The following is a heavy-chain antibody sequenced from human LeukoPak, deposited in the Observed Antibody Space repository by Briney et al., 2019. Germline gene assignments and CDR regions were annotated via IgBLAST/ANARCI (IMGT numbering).Heavy chain of an antibody. CDR2: ISGSGDST. J-gene: IGHJ5*02. CDR3: AKDPYSSGPYNWFDP. V-gene: IGHV3-23*01. Sequence: GGSLRLSCAASGFTFSTYGMHWVRQAPGKGLEWVSAISGSGDSTYYADSVKGLFTISRDNSKNTLYLQMNRLRAEDTAVYYCAKDPYSSGPYNWFDPWGQGTLVTVSS. D-gene: IGHD6-19*01. CDR1: GFTFSTYG.